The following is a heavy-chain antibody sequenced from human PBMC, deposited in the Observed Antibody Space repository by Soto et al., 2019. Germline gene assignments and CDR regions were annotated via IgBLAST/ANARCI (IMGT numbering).Heavy chain of an antibody. Sequence: QVQLQESGPGLVKPSQTLSLTCTVSGGSISSGGSYWSWIRHHPGKGLEWIGYIYYSGSTYYNPSLKSRVTLSVDTSKNQFALKLSSVTAADTAVYYCAIVGYYDGSGYNAFAIWGQGTMVTVSS. D-gene: IGHD3-22*01. V-gene: IGHV4-31*03. CDR1: GGSISSGGSY. CDR2: IYYSGST. J-gene: IGHJ3*02. CDR3: AIVGYYDGSGYNAFAI.